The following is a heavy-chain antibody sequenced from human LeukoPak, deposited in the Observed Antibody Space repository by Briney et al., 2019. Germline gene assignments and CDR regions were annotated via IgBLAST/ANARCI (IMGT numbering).Heavy chain of an antibody. Sequence: GASVKVSCKVSGYTLTEISMHWIRQAPGKGLEWMGGFNPEDDETIYAQKFQGRVTMTEDTSTDTAYMELSSLRYEDTAVYYSATDVGATRAFDIWGQGTMVTVSS. D-gene: IGHD1-26*01. CDR2: FNPEDDET. CDR1: GYTLTEIS. V-gene: IGHV1-24*01. CDR3: ATDVGATRAFDI. J-gene: IGHJ3*02.